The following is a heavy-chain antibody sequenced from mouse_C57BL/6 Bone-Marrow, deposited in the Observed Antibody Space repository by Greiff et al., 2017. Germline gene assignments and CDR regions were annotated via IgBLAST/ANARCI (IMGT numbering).Heavy chain of an antibody. Sequence: QVQLQQSGAELARPGASVKLSCKASGYTFTSYGISWVKQRTGPGLEWIGEIYPRGGNTYYNEKFKGKATLTADKSSSTAYMELRSLTSEDSAVYFGARYPIYYGYDRGYWYFDVWGTGTTVTVSS. CDR3: ARYPIYYGYDRGYWYFDV. CDR1: GYTFTSYG. D-gene: IGHD2-2*01. CDR2: IYPRGGNT. V-gene: IGHV1-81*01. J-gene: IGHJ1*03.